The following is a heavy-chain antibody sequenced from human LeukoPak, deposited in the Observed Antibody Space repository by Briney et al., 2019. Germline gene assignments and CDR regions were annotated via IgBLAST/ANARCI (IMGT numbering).Heavy chain of an antibody. J-gene: IGHJ6*03. CDR3: ARDLAGATSGSSYYYYYMDV. CDR1: GYTFTGYY. D-gene: IGHD1-26*01. Sequence: ASVKVSCKASGYTFTGYYMHWVRQAPGQGLEWMGWINPNSGGTNYAQKFQGRVTMTRDTSISTAYMELSRLRSDDTAVYYCARDLAGATSGSSYYYYYMDVWGKGTTVTVSS. CDR2: INPNSGGT. V-gene: IGHV1-2*02.